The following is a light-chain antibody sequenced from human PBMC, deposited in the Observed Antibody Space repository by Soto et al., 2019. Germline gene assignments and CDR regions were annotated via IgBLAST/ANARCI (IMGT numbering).Light chain of an antibody. CDR3: QQYNAYPCT. CDR2: KAS. J-gene: IGKJ1*01. Sequence: DIQMTQSPSTLSASVGDRVTITCRASQSISSWLAWYQQKPGKAPKLLIYKASTLESGVPSNFIGSGSGTDFSLSISSLQPEDCATYFCQQYNAYPCTFGQGPKVDVK. V-gene: IGKV1-5*03. CDR1: QSISSW.